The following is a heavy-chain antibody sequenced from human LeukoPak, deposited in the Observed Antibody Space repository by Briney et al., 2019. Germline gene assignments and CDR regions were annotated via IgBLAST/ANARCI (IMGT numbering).Heavy chain of an antibody. V-gene: IGHV3-7*03. Sequence: PGGSLRLSCAASGFTFSSYWMNWARQAPGKGLEWVASINHNGNVNYYVDSVKGRFTISRDNAKNSLYLQMSNLRAEDTAVYFCARDVIAAAGSPFPRIAVAGPLIWGQGTLVTVSS. J-gene: IGHJ4*02. D-gene: IGHD6-13*01. CDR2: INHNGNVN. CDR3: ARDVIAAAGSPFPRIAVAGPLI. CDR1: GFTFSSYW.